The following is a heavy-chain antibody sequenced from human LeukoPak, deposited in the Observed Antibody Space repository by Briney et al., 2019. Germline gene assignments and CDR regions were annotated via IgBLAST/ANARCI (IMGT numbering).Heavy chain of an antibody. CDR1: GFTFSSYE. J-gene: IGHJ4*02. D-gene: IGHD6-19*01. Sequence: GGSLRLSCAASGFTFSSYEMNWVRQAPGKGLEWVSYISSSGSTIYSADSVKGRFTISRDNAKDSLYLQMNSLRAEDTAVYYCARDGSGWYDYWGQGILVTVSS. CDR3: ARDGSGWYDY. V-gene: IGHV3-48*03. CDR2: ISSSGSTI.